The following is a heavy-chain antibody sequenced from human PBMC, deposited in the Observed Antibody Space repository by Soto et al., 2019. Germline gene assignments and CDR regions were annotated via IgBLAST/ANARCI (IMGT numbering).Heavy chain of an antibody. Sequence: GSLQISCKGSGYNFANFWIGWVRQMPGKGLEWMGMIFPGDSDTKNSPSLEGQITMSVDKSDSSAYLQWRSLKASDTAIYYCAAGYSTGLDAFDIWGQGTMVTVSS. CDR2: IFPGDSDT. CDR3: AAGYSTGLDAFDI. J-gene: IGHJ3*02. CDR1: GYNFANFW. V-gene: IGHV5-51*01. D-gene: IGHD2-8*02.